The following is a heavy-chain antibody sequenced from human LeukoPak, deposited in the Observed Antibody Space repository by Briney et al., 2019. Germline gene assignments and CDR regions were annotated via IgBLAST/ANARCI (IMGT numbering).Heavy chain of an antibody. Sequence: ASVKVSCKASGGTFSSYAISWVRQAPGQGLEWMGRIIPILGIANFAQKFQGRVTITADKSTSTAYMELSSLRSEDTAVYYCAREHYSSSRFDYWGQGTLVTVSS. CDR3: AREHYSSSRFDY. CDR2: IIPILGIA. D-gene: IGHD6-6*01. CDR1: GGTFSSYA. J-gene: IGHJ4*02. V-gene: IGHV1-69*04.